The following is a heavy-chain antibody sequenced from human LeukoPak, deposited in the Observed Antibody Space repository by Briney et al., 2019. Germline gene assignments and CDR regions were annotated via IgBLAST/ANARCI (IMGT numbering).Heavy chain of an antibody. J-gene: IGHJ4*02. CDR2: TYQRSQSYN. CDR1: GDSGSINSAA. Sequence: SQTLSLTCALSGDSGSINSAAWNWIMQSPSRFLECLARTYQRSQSYNAYAVPVQSRITITPDISNNQFSLQLNSVTPDDTAVYYCARSPSTYSSGWYFDYWGQGTLVIVSS. V-gene: IGHV6-1*01. D-gene: IGHD6-19*01. CDR3: ARSPSTYSSGWYFDY.